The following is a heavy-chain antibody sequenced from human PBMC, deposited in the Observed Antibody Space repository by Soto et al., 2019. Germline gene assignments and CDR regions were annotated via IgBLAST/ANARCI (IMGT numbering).Heavy chain of an antibody. J-gene: IGHJ5*02. CDR2: IYYSGST. V-gene: IGHV4-61*01. CDR1: GGSVSSGSYY. D-gene: IGHD2-2*01. CDR3: ARVIVVVPAASNWFDP. Sequence: SETLSLTCTVSGGSVSSGSYYWGWIRQPPGKGLEWIGYIYYSGSTNYNPSLKSRVTISVDTSKNQFSLKLSSVTAADTAVYYCARVIVVVPAASNWFDPWGQGTLVTVSS.